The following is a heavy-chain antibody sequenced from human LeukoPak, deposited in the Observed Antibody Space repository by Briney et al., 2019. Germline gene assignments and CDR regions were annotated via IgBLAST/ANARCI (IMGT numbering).Heavy chain of an antibody. V-gene: IGHV3-30*18. D-gene: IGHD2-8*01. CDR1: AFTFSDHA. J-gene: IGHJ6*02. CDR3: AKDRGKMVYALYGMDV. CDR2: ISYDGSNK. Sequence: GGSLRLSCAASAFTFSDHAMSWVRQAPGKGLEWVAVISYDGSNKYYADSVKGRFTISRDNSKNTLYLQMNSLRAEDTAAYYCAKDRGKMVYALYGMDVWGQGTTVTVSS.